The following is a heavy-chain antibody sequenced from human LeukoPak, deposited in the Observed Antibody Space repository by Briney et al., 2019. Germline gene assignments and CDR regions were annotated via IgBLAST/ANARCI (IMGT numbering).Heavy chain of an antibody. Sequence: GGSLRLSCAASGFTFSSYAMSWVRQAPGKGLEWVSAISGSGGSTYYADSVKGRFTISRDNSKNTLYLQMNSLRAEDTAVYYCAKERATWIQDSYLSPWYYYYYGMDVWGQGTTVTVSS. CDR1: GFTFSSYA. CDR2: ISGSGGST. CDR3: AKERATWIQDSYLSPWYYYYYGMDV. D-gene: IGHD5-18*01. J-gene: IGHJ6*02. V-gene: IGHV3-23*01.